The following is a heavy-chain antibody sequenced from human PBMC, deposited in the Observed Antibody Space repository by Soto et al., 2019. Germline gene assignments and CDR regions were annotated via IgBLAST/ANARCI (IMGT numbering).Heavy chain of an antibody. Sequence: SVQVSCKASGGTFSSYAISWVRQAPGQGLEWIGGIIPIFGTANYAQKFQGRVTITADESTSTAYMELSSLRSEDTAVYYCTDSSGPGGFDYWGQGTLVTVSS. CDR2: IIPIFGTA. V-gene: IGHV1-69*13. D-gene: IGHD3-22*01. CDR1: GGTFSSYA. CDR3: TDSSGPGGFDY. J-gene: IGHJ4*02.